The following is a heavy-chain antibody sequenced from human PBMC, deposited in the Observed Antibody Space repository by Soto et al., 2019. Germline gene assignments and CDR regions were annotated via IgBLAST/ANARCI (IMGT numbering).Heavy chain of an antibody. V-gene: IGHV3-30*18. D-gene: IGHD3-10*01. CDR1: GFTFSSYG. J-gene: IGHJ6*02. Sequence: QVQLVESGGGVVQPGRSLRLSCAASGFTFSSYGMHWVRQAPGKGLEWVAVISYDGSNKYYADSVKDRFTISRDNSKNTLYLQMNSLRAEDTAVYYCAKTYYYGSGSYVNGMDVWGQGTTVTVSS. CDR2: ISYDGSNK. CDR3: AKTYYYGSGSYVNGMDV.